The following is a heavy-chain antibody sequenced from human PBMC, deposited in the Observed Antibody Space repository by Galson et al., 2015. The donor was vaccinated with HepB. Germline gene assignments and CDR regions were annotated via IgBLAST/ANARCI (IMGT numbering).Heavy chain of an antibody. CDR3: ARSRTGDGYTYDY. D-gene: IGHD5-24*01. Sequence: SLRLSCAASGFTVSTNYMSWVRQAPGKGLEWVSIIYSGGSSYYADSVSGRFSISRDNSKNTLYLQMNSPRAEDTALYYCARSRTGDGYTYDYWGQGTLVTVSS. CDR2: IYSGGSS. J-gene: IGHJ4*02. V-gene: IGHV3-66*01. CDR1: GFTVSTNY.